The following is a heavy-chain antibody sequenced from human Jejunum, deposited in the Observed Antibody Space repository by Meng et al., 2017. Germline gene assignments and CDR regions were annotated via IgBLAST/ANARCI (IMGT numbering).Heavy chain of an antibody. CDR3: VCFGGFSGFDP. Sequence: EGGGVGAGGGLAQPGRSLRLCCAAFGFRMRSHYMHWVRQAPGKGLEWVSRINSDGGGGKYADFVRCRFTISRDNAMNMLYLTMNSLTAEDTAVYYCVCFGGFSGFDPWGQGTLVTVSS. J-gene: IGHJ5*02. CDR2: INSDGGGG. V-gene: IGHV3-74*03. CDR1: GFRMRSHY. D-gene: IGHD3-10*01.